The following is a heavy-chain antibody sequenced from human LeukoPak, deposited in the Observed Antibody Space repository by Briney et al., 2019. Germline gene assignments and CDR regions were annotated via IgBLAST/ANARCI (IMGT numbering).Heavy chain of an antibody. CDR3: ARFFYVNAFDI. J-gene: IGHJ3*02. Sequence: SETLSLTCTVSGGSISSSSYYWGWLRQPPGKGLEWIGSIYYSGSTYYNPSLKSQITISVDTAKNQFSLKLSSVTAADTAVYYCARFFYVNAFDIWGQGTMVAVSS. D-gene: IGHD5/OR15-5a*01. V-gene: IGHV4-39*07. CDR1: GGSISSSSYY. CDR2: IYYSGST.